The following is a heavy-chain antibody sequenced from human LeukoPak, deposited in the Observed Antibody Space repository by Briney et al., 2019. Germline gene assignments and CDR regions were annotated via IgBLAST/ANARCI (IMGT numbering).Heavy chain of an antibody. CDR1: GFTFSSYE. V-gene: IGHV3-30*02. CDR3: AKAPNTYYDILTGSGIDY. Sequence: PGGSLRLSCAASGFTFSSYEMNWVRQAPGKGLEWVTYIRYDGSNKYYADSVKGRFTISRDNSKNTLYLQMNSLRAEDTAVYYCAKAPNTYYDILTGSGIDYWGQGTLVTVSS. CDR2: IRYDGSNK. J-gene: IGHJ4*02. D-gene: IGHD3-9*01.